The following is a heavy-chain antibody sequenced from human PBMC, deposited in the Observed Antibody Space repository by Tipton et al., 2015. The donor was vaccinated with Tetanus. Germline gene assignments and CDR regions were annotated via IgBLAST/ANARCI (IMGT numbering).Heavy chain of an antibody. Sequence: QLVQPGGGLIQPGGSLRLSCAASGFTFSSFAMSWVRQAPGKGLEWVSSISDSGGTTYYAGSVKGRFTLSRDNSKYTLFLHMDPLRAEDTAVYYCAKEVDVSSGWRNFDYWGQGTLVTVSS. CDR1: GFTFSSFA. D-gene: IGHD6-19*01. V-gene: IGHV3-23*04. J-gene: IGHJ4*02. CDR3: AKEVDVSSGWRNFDY. CDR2: ISDSGGTT.